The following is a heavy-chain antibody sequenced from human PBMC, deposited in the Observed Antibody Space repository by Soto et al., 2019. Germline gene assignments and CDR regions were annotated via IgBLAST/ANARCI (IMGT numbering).Heavy chain of an antibody. CDR1: GFTFSDYY. J-gene: IGHJ3*02. Sequence: GGFLRLSCAVSGFTFSDYYMTWIRQAPGKGLEWVSYISSSTSHTNYADSVKGRFTISRDNAKNSLYLQMNSLRAEDTALYYYARSPHILWSDAFDIWGQGTMVTVSS. CDR3: ARSPHILWSDAFDI. CDR2: ISSSTSHT. D-gene: IGHD3-10*01. V-gene: IGHV3-11*03.